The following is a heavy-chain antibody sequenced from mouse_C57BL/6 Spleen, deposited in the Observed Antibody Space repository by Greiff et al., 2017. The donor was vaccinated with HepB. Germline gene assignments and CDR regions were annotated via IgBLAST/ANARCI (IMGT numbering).Heavy chain of an antibody. D-gene: IGHD1-1*01. CDR2: ILPGSGST. J-gene: IGHJ3*01. CDR3: ARSTHYGSSYGFAY. V-gene: IGHV1-9*01. Sequence: QVQLQQSGAELLKPGASVKLSCTAPGYTFTGYWIEWVKQRPGHGLEWIGEILPGSGSTNYNEKFKGKATFTADTSSNTAYMQLSSLTTEDSAIYYCARSTHYGSSYGFAYWGQGTLVTVSA. CDR1: GYTFTGYW.